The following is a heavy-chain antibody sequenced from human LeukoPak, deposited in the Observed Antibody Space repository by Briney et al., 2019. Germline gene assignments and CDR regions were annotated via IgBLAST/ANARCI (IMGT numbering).Heavy chain of an antibody. CDR2: IGYDGNNK. Sequence: PGGSLRLSCAASGFTFSSYGMHWVRQAPGKGLEWVAFIGYDGNNKYYADPVKGRFTISRDSSKNTLYLQMNSLRAEDDTAVYYCATRNFDDSGIYALGYWGQGTLVTVSS. D-gene: IGHD3-10*01. CDR3: ATRNFDDSGIYALGY. CDR1: GFTFSSYG. V-gene: IGHV3-30*02. J-gene: IGHJ4*02.